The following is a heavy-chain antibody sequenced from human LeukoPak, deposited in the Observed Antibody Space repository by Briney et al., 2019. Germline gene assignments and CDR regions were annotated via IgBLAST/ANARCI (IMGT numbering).Heavy chain of an antibody. CDR1: DGSITNYD. CDR3: ARGYGDFRVEGRYFHS. Sequence: NPSETLSLTCTVSDGSITNYDWIWVRQPPGKGLEFIGHVHYSGTANYNPSLRSRVTISIDTSKKHFFLKLKSVTAADTAVYYCARGYGDFRVEGRYFHSWGQGTLVTVSS. D-gene: IGHD4-17*01. CDR2: VHYSGTA. J-gene: IGHJ4*02. V-gene: IGHV4-59*01.